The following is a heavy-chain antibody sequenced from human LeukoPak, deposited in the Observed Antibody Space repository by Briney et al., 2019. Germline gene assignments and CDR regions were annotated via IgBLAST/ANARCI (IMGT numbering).Heavy chain of an antibody. CDR1: GGSVSSGSYY. V-gene: IGHV4-61*01. CDR2: IYYSGSS. CDR3: ARARHPNWFDP. Sequence: PSETLSLTCIVSGGSVSSGSYYWSWIRQPPGKGLEWIGYIYYSGSSNYNPYLKSRVTISVDTSKNQFSLKLSSVTAADTAVYYCARARHPNWFDPWGQGTLVTVSS. J-gene: IGHJ5*02.